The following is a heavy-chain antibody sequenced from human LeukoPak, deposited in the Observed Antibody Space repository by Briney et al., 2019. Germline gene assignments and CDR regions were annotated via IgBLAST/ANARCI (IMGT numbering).Heavy chain of an antibody. J-gene: IGHJ4*02. D-gene: IGHD3-9*01. V-gene: IGHV1-69*06. CDR3: AKGILGVQYLGYFDY. CDR2: IIPIFGTA. CDR1: GCTFSSYA. Sequence: SVKVSCKASGCTFSSYAISWVRQAPGQGLEWMGGIIPIFGTANYAQKFQGRVTITAGKSTSTAYMELSSLRSEDTAVYYCAKGILGVQYLGYFDYWGQGTLVTVSS.